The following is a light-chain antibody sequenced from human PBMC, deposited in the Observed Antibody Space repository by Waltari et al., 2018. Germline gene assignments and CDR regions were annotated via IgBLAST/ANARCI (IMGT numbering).Light chain of an antibody. CDR3: MQALQTPRAIT. Sequence: DIVMTQSPLSLPVTPGEPASMSCRSSQSLLHSNGKNYLNWYLQKPGQCPQLRIYLGSNRPSGVPDRFSGRGSGTDFTLKISRVEAEDVGVYYCMQALQTPRAITFGQGTRLEIK. V-gene: IGKV2-28*01. CDR1: QSLLHSNGKNY. J-gene: IGKJ5*01. CDR2: LGS.